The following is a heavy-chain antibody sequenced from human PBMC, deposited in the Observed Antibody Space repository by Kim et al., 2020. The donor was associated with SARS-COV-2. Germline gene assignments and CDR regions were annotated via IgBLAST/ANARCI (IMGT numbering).Heavy chain of an antibody. D-gene: IGHD3-10*01. Sequence: GGSLRLSCAASEFTFSNAWIHWVRQAPGKGLEWVAIIKSKTHGGTTDYAAPVKGRFTISRDDSKNTLYLQMNTLKTEDTAVYYCTGFGEGYWGQGTLVTVSS. CDR2: IKSKTHGGTT. V-gene: IGHV3-15*01. J-gene: IGHJ4*02. CDR3: TGFGEGY. CDR1: EFTFSNAW.